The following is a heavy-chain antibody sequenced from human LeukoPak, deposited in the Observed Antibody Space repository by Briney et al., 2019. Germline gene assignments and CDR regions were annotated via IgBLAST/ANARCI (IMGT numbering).Heavy chain of an antibody. J-gene: IGHJ4*02. CDR1: RGSISNYY. Sequence: SETLPLTCSVSRGSISNYYWSWIRQPPGRGLEWIGYIYYTGSTNSSPSLKSRVTMSLDTSNNQFSLRLSSVTAADTAVYYCARHRSYSSSSYFDYWGQGSLVTVSS. CDR3: ARHRSYSSSSYFDY. V-gene: IGHV4-59*08. CDR2: IYYTGST. D-gene: IGHD6-6*01.